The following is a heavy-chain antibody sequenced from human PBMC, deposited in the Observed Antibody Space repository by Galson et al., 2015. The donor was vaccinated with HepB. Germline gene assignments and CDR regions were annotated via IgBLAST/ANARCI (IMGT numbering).Heavy chain of an antibody. CDR1: GFTFDDYA. CDR2: ISWNSGSI. Sequence: SLRLSCAASGFTFDDYAMHWVRQAPGKGLEWVSGISWNSGSIGYADSVKGRFTISRDNAKNSLYLQMNSLRAEDTALYYCAKDGAAAGPSALGYWGQGTLVTVSS. J-gene: IGHJ4*02. D-gene: IGHD6-13*01. CDR3: AKDGAAAGPSALGY. V-gene: IGHV3-9*01.